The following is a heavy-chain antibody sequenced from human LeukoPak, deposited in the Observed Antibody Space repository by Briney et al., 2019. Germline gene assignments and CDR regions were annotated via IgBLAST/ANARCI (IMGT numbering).Heavy chain of an antibody. J-gene: IGHJ4*02. CDR3: ARGGLIWSGYYRCLEGCEFDY. CDR2: INHSGST. CDR1: GGSFSGYY. Sequence: SETLSLTCAVYGGSFSGYYWSWIRQPPGKGLEWIGEINHSGSTNYNPSLKSRVTISVDTSKNQFSLKLSSVTAADTAVYYCARGGLIWSGYYRCLEGCEFDYWGQGTLVTVSS. D-gene: IGHD3-3*01. V-gene: IGHV4-34*01.